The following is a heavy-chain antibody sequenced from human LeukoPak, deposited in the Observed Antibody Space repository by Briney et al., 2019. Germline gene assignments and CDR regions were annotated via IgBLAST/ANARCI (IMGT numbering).Heavy chain of an antibody. V-gene: IGHV1-18*01. D-gene: IGHD5-12*01. J-gene: IGHJ5*02. CDR2: ISAYNGKR. CDR3: ARDARQRGSPFDL. Sequence: ASVKVSCKASGYTFTSYGISWVRQAQGQGQEWMGWISAYNGKRNYAQKLQRRVTMTPDPSTSTAYIELRSLRSDDTAVYYCARDARQRGSPFDLWGQGTLVTVSS. CDR1: GYTFTSYG.